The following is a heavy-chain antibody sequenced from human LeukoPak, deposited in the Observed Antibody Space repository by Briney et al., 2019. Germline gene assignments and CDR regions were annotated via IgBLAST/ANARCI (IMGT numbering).Heavy chain of an antibody. V-gene: IGHV4-59*01. CDR2: IYYSGST. Sequence: PSETLSLTCTVSGGSISSYYWSWIRQPPGKGLEWIGYIYYSGSTNYNPSLKSRVTISVDTSKNQFSLKLSSVTAADTAVYYCARSQAGGYSSGWAAEDWGQGTLVTVSS. J-gene: IGHJ4*02. D-gene: IGHD6-19*01. CDR3: ARSQAGGYSSGWAAED. CDR1: GGSISSYY.